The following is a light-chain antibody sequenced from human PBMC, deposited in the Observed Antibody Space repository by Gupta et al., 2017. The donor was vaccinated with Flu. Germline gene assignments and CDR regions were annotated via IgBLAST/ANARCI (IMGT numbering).Light chain of an antibody. CDR2: DVT. V-gene: IGLV2-14*03. J-gene: IGLJ1*01. CDR1: SSDVGRSDY. CDR3: SSYTSTSTFYV. Sequence: QSALTQPASVSGSPGKSLTISCTGTSSDVGRSDYVSWYQQHPDKAPKLIIYDVTNRPSGVSRRFSGSKSGNTASLTISGLQAEDETDYYCSSYTSTSTFYVFGTGTKVTVL.